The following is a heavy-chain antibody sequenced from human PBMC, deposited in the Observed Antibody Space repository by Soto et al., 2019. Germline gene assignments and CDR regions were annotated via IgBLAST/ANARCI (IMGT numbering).Heavy chain of an antibody. J-gene: IGHJ5*02. CDR2: IYYSGST. D-gene: IGHD2-15*01. Sequence: SETLSLTCTVSGGSTSSSSYYWGWIRQPPGKGLEWIGSIYYSGSTYYNPSLKSRVTISVDTSKNQFSLKLSSVTAADTAVYYCARRRGYCSGGSCYNWFDPWGQGTLVTVSS. CDR1: GGSTSSSSYY. V-gene: IGHV4-39*01. CDR3: ARRRGYCSGGSCYNWFDP.